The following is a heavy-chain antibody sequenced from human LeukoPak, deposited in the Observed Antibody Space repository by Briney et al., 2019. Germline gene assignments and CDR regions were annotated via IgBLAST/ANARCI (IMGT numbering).Heavy chain of an antibody. V-gene: IGHV4-39*01. CDR1: GGSISSSSYY. Sequence: PSETLSLTCTVSGGSISSSSYYGGWIRQPPGKGLEWIGSIYYSGSTYYNPSLKSRVTISVDTSKNQFSLKLSSVTAADTAVYYCARLDTTFLDYWGQGTLVTVSS. J-gene: IGHJ4*02. CDR3: ARLDTTFLDY. D-gene: IGHD1-1*01. CDR2: IYYSGST.